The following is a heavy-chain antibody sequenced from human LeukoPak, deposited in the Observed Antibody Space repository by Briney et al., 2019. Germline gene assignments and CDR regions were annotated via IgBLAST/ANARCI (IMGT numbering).Heavy chain of an antibody. D-gene: IGHD3-16*01. Sequence: PGGSLRLSCAASGFTFSSYAMSWVRQAPGKGLEWVSAISGSGGSTYYADSVKGRFTISRDNSKNTLYLQMDTLRAEDTAVYYCAKDAALYPFFFDYWGQGTLVTVSS. CDR3: AKDAALYPFFFDY. J-gene: IGHJ4*02. CDR2: ISGSGGST. V-gene: IGHV3-23*01. CDR1: GFTFSSYA.